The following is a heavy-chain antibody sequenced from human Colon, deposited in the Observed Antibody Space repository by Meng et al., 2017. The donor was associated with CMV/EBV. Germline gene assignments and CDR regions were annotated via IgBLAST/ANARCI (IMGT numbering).Heavy chain of an antibody. CDR1: GFTFSSYW. V-gene: IGHV3-7*01. Sequence: GESLKISCAASGFTFSSYWMSWVRQAPGKGLEWVANIKQDGSEKYYVDSVKGRFTISRDNAKNSLYLQMNSLRAEDTAVCYCARGKDYDFWGGAWFDPWGQGTLVTVSS. CDR3: ARGKDYDFWGGAWFDP. CDR2: IKQDGSEK. J-gene: IGHJ5*02. D-gene: IGHD3-3*01.